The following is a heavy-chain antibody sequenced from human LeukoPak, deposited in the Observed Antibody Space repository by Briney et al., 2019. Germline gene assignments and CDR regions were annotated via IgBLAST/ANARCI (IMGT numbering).Heavy chain of an antibody. CDR2: VWYDGSKT. CDR3: TRGVDYYDSSGTIDY. CDR1: GFTFSSYA. V-gene: IGHV3-33*01. J-gene: IGHJ4*02. D-gene: IGHD3-22*01. Sequence: GRSLRLSCAASGFTFSSYAMHWVRQAPGKGLEWVAVVWYDGSKTYSADSVKGRITISRDDSKNTLYLQMNSLRAEDTSVYYCTRGVDYYDSSGTIDYWGQGTLVTVSS.